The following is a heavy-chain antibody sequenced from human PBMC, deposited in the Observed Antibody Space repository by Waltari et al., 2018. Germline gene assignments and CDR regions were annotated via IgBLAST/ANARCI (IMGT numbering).Heavy chain of an antibody. CDR2: IKEDGTED. V-gene: IGHV3-7*03. CDR3: ARGPREGYRTSWFED. J-gene: IGHJ5*02. Sequence: EVQLVESGGGLVQPGGSLRLSCAASGFTFRTYLMNWVRQAPGKGLEWVAHIKEDGTEDYYGDSVRGRFTISRDNAKNSLYLQMNSLSAEDTAVYYCARGPREGYRTSWFEDWGQGILVTVSS. D-gene: IGHD5-12*01. CDR1: GFTFRTYL.